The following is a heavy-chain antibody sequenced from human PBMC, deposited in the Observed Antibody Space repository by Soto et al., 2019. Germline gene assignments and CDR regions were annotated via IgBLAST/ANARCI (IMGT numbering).Heavy chain of an antibody. CDR2: IYYSGAT. Sequence: SETLSLTCTVSGGSISGGSYYWVWIRQPPGKGLEWIGSIYYSGATYYGPSLKSRVTISIDTSKNQFSLKVTSVTAADTAVYYCARHPGYYNSTSPRGFDPWGQGTLVTVSS. CDR1: GGSISGGSYY. CDR3: ARHPGYYNSTSPRGFDP. J-gene: IGHJ5*02. V-gene: IGHV4-39*01. D-gene: IGHD3-22*01.